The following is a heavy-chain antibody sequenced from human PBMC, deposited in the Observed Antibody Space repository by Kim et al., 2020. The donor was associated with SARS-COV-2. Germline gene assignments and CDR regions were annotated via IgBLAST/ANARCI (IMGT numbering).Heavy chain of an antibody. CDR3: ARPSWIQLWRGPYYGMDV. CDR1: GFTVSSTY. Sequence: GGSLRLSCAASGFTVSSTYMSWVRQAPGKGLEWVSVIYSGGNTYYADSVKGRFTISRDNSKNTRYLQMNSLRAEDTAVYYCARPSWIQLWRGPYYGMDVWGQGTTVTVSS. D-gene: IGHD5-18*01. V-gene: IGHV3-53*01. CDR2: IYSGGNT. J-gene: IGHJ6*02.